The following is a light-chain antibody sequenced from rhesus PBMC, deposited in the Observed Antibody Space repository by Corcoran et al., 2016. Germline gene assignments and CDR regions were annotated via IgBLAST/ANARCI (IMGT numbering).Light chain of an antibody. CDR1: QGINKE. CDR3: LQDYTTPWT. V-gene: IGKV1-94*01. Sequence: DIQMTQSPSSLSASVGDRVTVTCRASQGINKELSWYQQKTGKAPTLLIYAASTLQTGVSSRFSGLGSWTDYTLTISSLQPEDVATYYCLQDYTTPWTFGQGTKVEIK. J-gene: IGKJ1*01. CDR2: AAS.